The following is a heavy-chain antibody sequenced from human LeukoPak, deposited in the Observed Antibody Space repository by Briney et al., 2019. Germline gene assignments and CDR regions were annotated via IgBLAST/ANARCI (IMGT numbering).Heavy chain of an antibody. Sequence: PGGSLRRSCAASGITFSSYAMHWVRQAPGKGLEGVAVISYDGSNKYYADSVKGRFTISRDNSKNTLYLQMNSLRAEDTAVYYCARGSGTSSGSYPNLDYWGQGTLVTVSS. CDR1: GITFSSYA. CDR2: ISYDGSNK. V-gene: IGHV3-30-3*01. J-gene: IGHJ4*02. D-gene: IGHD1-26*01. CDR3: ARGSGTSSGSYPNLDY.